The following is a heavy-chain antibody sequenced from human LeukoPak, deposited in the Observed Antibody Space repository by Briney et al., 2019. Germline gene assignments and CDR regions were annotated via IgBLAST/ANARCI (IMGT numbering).Heavy chain of an antibody. CDR1: RGTFSSYA. Sequence: SVKVSCKASRGTFSSYAISWVRQAPGQGLEWMGGIIPIFGTANYAQKFQGRVTITTDESTSTAYMELSSLRSEDTAVYYCASDVVPAAKGYYMDVWGKGTTVTVSS. CDR2: IIPIFGTA. CDR3: ASDVVPAAKGYYMDV. J-gene: IGHJ6*03. V-gene: IGHV1-69*05. D-gene: IGHD2-2*01.